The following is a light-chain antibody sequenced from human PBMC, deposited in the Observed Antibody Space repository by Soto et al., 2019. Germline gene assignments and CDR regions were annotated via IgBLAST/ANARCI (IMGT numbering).Light chain of an antibody. CDR3: QQYGSSAA. J-gene: IGKJ4*02. V-gene: IGKV3-20*01. Sequence: ILLTQSPDTLSLSPGERATLSCRATQSVSSNYLAWYQQKAGQAPRLLIYGAYSRATGIPDRISGSGSGTDFTPSINLPAADDSAVYYCQQYGSSAAFGGGTKVEI. CDR2: GAY. CDR1: QSVSSNY.